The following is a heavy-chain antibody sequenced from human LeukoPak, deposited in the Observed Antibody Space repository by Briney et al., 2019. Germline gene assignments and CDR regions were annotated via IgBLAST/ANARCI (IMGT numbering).Heavy chain of an antibody. D-gene: IGHD3-16*01. Sequence: SETLSLTCTVSGASISGYYWYWIRQSPGKGLEWIAFIYDTGSTNSNPSLGSRVTISVDTSKNQFSLNLKSVTAADTAVYYCAGNRNALGDVNWLDPWGQGTLVTVSS. CDR1: GASISGYY. CDR2: IYDTGST. J-gene: IGHJ5*02. V-gene: IGHV4-59*01. CDR3: AGNRNALGDVNWLDP.